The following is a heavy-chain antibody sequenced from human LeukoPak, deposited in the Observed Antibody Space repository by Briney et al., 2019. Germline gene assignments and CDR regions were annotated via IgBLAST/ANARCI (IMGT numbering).Heavy chain of an antibody. J-gene: IGHJ6*03. CDR3: ARLCSTSCYYYYMDV. Sequence: SETLSLTCTVCGGSISSYYWTWIRQPAGKGLEWIGRIYTSGSTNYNPSLKSRVTMSVDTSKNQFSLKLSAVTAADTAVYYCARLCSTSCYYYYMDVWGKGTTVTVSS. V-gene: IGHV4-4*07. D-gene: IGHD2-2*01. CDR2: IYTSGST. CDR1: GGSISSYY.